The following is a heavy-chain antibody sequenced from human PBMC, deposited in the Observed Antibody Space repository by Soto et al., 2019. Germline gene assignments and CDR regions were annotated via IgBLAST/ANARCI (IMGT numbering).Heavy chain of an antibody. CDR3: ARAGALSTSWYWGDGLDS. J-gene: IGHJ4*02. CDR1: GYSFSSHA. CDR2: IIPVFGTP. Sequence: QVQLEQSGSEVKKSGSSVKVSCKASGYSFSSHAITWVRQAPGQGLEWMGGIIPVFGTPSYAQKFQGRVTISADKSTNTSYLELRSLRSEDTAVYYCARAGALSTSWYWGDGLDSWGQGTQVTVSS. D-gene: IGHD6-13*01. V-gene: IGHV1-69*06.